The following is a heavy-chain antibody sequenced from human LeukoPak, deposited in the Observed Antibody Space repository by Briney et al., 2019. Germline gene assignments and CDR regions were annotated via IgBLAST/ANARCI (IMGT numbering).Heavy chain of an antibody. D-gene: IGHD3-16*02. CDR1: GFTFSSYG. Sequence: GGSLRLSCAATGFTFSSYGMHWVRQAPGRGLEWVAVISFDGSNKYYADSVKGRFTISRDNSKNTLYLQMNSLRAEDTAVYYCAKDFYPKYYYYGMDVWGQGTTVTVSS. CDR2: ISFDGSNK. CDR3: AKDFYPKYYYYGMDV. V-gene: IGHV3-30*18. J-gene: IGHJ6*02.